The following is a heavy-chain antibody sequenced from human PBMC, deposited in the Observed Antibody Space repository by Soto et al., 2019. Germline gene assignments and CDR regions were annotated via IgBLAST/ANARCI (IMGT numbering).Heavy chain of an antibody. CDR1: GYTLTELS. Sequence: VASVKVSCKVSGYTLTELSMHWVRQAPGKGLEWMGGFDPEDGETIYAQKFQGRVTMTEDTSTDTAYMELSSLRSEDTAVYYCATGYCSSTSCLIFFDYWGQGTLVTVSS. CDR3: ATGYCSSTSCLIFFDY. V-gene: IGHV1-24*01. D-gene: IGHD2-2*01. CDR2: FDPEDGET. J-gene: IGHJ4*02.